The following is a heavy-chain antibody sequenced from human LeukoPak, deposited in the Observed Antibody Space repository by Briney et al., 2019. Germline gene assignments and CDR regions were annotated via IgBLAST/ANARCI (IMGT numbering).Heavy chain of an antibody. J-gene: IGHJ5*02. CDR1: GGSISSYY. Sequence: NSSETLSLTCTVSGGSISSYYWSWIRQPPGKGLEWIGYISYSGSANYNPSLKSRVTISIDTSKNQFSLKLSSVTAADTAMYYCAGSSVATTRNWFDPWGQGTLVTVSS. V-gene: IGHV4-59*01. D-gene: IGHD5-12*01. CDR2: ISYSGSA. CDR3: AGSSVATTRNWFDP.